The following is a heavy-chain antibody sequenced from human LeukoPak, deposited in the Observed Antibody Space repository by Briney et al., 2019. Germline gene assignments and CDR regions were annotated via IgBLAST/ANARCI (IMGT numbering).Heavy chain of an antibody. D-gene: IGHD2-8*01. Sequence: GGSLRLSCAASGFTFSNYMMHWVRQAPGKGLVWVSRIKSDGITITYADSVKGRFTISRDNAKNTLYLQMNSLRAEDTAVYYCARDLGYCTNGACHTRFDCWGQGTLVTVSS. CDR2: IKSDGITI. V-gene: IGHV3-74*01. CDR1: GFTFSNYM. J-gene: IGHJ4*02. CDR3: ARDLGYCTNGACHTRFDC.